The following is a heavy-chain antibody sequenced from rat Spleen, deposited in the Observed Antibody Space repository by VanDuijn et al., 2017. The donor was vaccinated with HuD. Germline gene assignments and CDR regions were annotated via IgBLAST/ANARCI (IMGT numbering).Heavy chain of an antibody. CDR2: ITSAGSNT. D-gene: IGHD4-3*01. CDR3: VRQDTSGYANWFGF. J-gene: IGHJ3*01. V-gene: IGHV5-7*01. CDR1: GFTFSSFA. Sequence: EVQLVESGGGLVQPGRSLKLSCAASGFTFSSFAMAWVRQAPKKGLEWVATITSAGSNTYYPDSVKGRFTISRDNAKSTVHLQMDSLRSEDTATYYCVRQDTSGYANWFGFWGQGTLVTVSS.